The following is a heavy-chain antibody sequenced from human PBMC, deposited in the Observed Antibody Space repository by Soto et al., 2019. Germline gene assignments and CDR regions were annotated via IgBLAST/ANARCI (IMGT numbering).Heavy chain of an antibody. CDR1: GYTFTSYD. V-gene: IGHV1-8*01. J-gene: IGHJ2*01. Sequence: QVQLVQSGAEVKKPGASVKVSCKASGYTFTSYDINWVRQATGQGLEWMGWMNPNSGNTGYAQKFQGKVTKTRNTSISTAYMELSSLRSEDTAVYYCARGRLGLESWYFDLWGRGTLVTVSS. CDR2: MNPNSGNT. D-gene: IGHD6-25*01. CDR3: ARGRLGLESWYFDL.